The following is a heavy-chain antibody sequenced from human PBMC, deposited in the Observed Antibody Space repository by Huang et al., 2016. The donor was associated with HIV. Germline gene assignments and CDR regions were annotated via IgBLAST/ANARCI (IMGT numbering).Heavy chain of an antibody. V-gene: IGHV1-24*01. CDR3: ATGFDVFFDF. CDR1: EYTLTELS. CDR2: LDPEIGET. Sequence: QVQLVQSRAEVKKPGASVKVSCKVSEYTLTELSIHWGRQPPGKGLEWMGGLDPEIGETIYAQEFQGRVTMTEDTSTETAFMELSGLRPEDTAVYYCATGFDVFFDFWGQGTLVTVSS. D-gene: IGHD3-9*01. J-gene: IGHJ4*02.